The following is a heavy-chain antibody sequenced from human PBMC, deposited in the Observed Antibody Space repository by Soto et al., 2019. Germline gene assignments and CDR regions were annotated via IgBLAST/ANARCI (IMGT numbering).Heavy chain of an antibody. J-gene: IGHJ5*02. V-gene: IGHV3-7*01. Sequence: HPGGSLRLSCAASGFTFSSYWMSWVRQAPGKGLEWVANIKQDGSEKYYVDSVKGRFTISRDNAKNSLYLQMNSLRAEDTAVYYCARSIAARLNWFDPRGQRTLVTVSS. CDR1: GFTFSSYW. CDR2: IKQDGSEK. CDR3: ARSIAARLNWFDP. D-gene: IGHD6-6*01.